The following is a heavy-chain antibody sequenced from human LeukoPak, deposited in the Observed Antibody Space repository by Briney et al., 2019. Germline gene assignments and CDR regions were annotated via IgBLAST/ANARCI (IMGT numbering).Heavy chain of an antibody. CDR2: IYTSGST. CDR1: GGSISSGSYY. D-gene: IGHD2-2*01. CDR3: ARLPSVFCSSTSCFDY. V-gene: IGHV4-61*02. Sequence: SETLSPTCTVSGGSISSGSYYWSWIRQPAGKGLEWIGRIYTSGSTNYNPSLKSRVTISVDTSKNQFSLKLSSVTAADTAVYYCARLPSVFCSSTSCFDYWGQGTLVTVSS. J-gene: IGHJ4*02.